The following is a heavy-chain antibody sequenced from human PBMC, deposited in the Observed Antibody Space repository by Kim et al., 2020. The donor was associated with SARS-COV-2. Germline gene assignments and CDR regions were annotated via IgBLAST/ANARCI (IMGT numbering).Heavy chain of an antibody. CDR2: ISYDGSNK. CDR3: ANGRFGETANFDY. V-gene: IGHV3-30*18. Sequence: GGSLRLSCAASGFTFSSYGMHWVRQAPGKGLEWVAVISYDGSNKYYADSVKGRFTISRDNSKNTLYLQMNSLRAEDTAVYYCANGRFGETANFDYWGQGTLVTVSS. J-gene: IGHJ4*02. CDR1: GFTFSSYG. D-gene: IGHD3-10*01.